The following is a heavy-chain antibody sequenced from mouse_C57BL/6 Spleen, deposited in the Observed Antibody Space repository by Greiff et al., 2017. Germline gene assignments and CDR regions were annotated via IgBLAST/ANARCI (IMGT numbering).Heavy chain of an antibody. Sequence: QVQLQQPGAELVRPGTSVKLSCKASGYTFTSYWMHWVKQRPGQGLEWIGVIDPSDSYTNYNQKFKGKATLTVDTSSSTAYMQLSSLTSEDSAVYYCADGDYYGSSFAYGGQGTLVTVSA. CDR3: ADGDYYGSSFAY. D-gene: IGHD1-1*01. J-gene: IGHJ3*01. CDR1: GYTFTSYW. V-gene: IGHV1-59*01. CDR2: IDPSDSYT.